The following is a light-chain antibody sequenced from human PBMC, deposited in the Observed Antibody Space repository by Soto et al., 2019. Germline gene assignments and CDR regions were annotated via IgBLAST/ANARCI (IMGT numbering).Light chain of an antibody. CDR2: KAS. CDR1: QSINTW. Sequence: DIQMTQSPSTLSASIGDRVTITCRASQSINTWLAWYQQKPGKAPKLLIYKASTLESGVPSRFSGSGSGTEFTLTIGCLQLADFATYYCQHYNSYSEFTFGPGTKVDIK. V-gene: IGKV1-5*03. J-gene: IGKJ3*01. CDR3: QHYNSYSEFT.